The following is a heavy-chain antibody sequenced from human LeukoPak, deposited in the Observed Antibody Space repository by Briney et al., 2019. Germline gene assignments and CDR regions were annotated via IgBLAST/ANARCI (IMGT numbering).Heavy chain of an antibody. CDR3: ARGGQSSGSYLDY. CDR1: GGSISSSSYY. J-gene: IGHJ4*02. V-gene: IGHV4-39*07. D-gene: IGHD3-10*01. Sequence: PSETLSLTCTVSGGSISSSSYYWGWIRQPPGKGLEWIGEINHSGSTNYNPSLKSRVTISVDTSKNQFSLKLSSVTAADTAVYYCARGGQSSGSYLDYWGQGTLVTVSS. CDR2: INHSGST.